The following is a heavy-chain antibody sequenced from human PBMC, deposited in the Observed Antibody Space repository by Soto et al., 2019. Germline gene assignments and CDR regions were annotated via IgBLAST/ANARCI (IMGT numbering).Heavy chain of an antibody. CDR3: ARGYCSGGSCFHDY. V-gene: IGHV4-59*01. CDR1: GRSISSYY. CDR2: IYYSGST. Sequence: SETLSLTYTVYGRSISSYYTSWIRQPPGKGLEWIAYIYYSGSTNYNPSLKSRVTISVDTSKNQFSLKLSSVSAADTAVYYSARGYCSGGSCFHDYWGQGTLVTVSS. J-gene: IGHJ4*02. D-gene: IGHD2-15*01.